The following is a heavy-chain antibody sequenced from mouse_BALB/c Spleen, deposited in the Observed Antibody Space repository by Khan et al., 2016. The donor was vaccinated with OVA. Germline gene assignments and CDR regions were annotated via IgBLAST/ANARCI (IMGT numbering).Heavy chain of an antibody. CDR1: GYSITSCYG. D-gene: IGHD3-2*02. J-gene: IGHJ2*01. CDR3: ARKARIKY. CDR2: ISYSGSP. Sequence: EVQLQESGPGLVKPSQSLSLTCTVTGYSITSCYGWNWIRQSPGNKLEWMGYISYSGSPTYNPSLKSRISFTLDTSTSHFFLQLNSLTTEDTATYYCARKARIKYWGQGTTLTVSS. V-gene: IGHV3-2*02.